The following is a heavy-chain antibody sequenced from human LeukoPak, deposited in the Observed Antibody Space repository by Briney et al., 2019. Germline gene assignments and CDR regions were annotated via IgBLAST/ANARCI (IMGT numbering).Heavy chain of an antibody. Sequence: SSETLSLTCTVSGGSISSYYWSWIWQPPGKGLEWIGYIYYSGSTNYNPSLKSRVTISVDTSKNQFSLKLSSVTAADTAVYYCARGRYSSSWDLGYFDYWGQGTLVTVSS. J-gene: IGHJ4*02. CDR2: IYYSGST. V-gene: IGHV4-59*01. CDR3: ARGRYSSSWDLGYFDY. D-gene: IGHD6-13*01. CDR1: GGSISSYY.